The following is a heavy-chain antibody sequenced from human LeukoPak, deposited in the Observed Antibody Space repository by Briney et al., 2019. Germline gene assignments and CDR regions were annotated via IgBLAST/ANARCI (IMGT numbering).Heavy chain of an antibody. CDR2: IGTAGDT. CDR1: GFTFSSYD. CDR3: ARGPRAYSYGDSTGDYYYYGMDV. V-gene: IGHV3-13*01. J-gene: IGHJ6*01. D-gene: IGHD5-18*01. Sequence: PGGSLRLSCAASGFTFSSYDMHWVRQATGKGLEWVSAIGTAGDTYYPGSVKGRFTISRENAKNSLYLQMNSLRAGDTAVYYCARGPRAYSYGDSTGDYYYYGMDVWGQGTSVTVSS.